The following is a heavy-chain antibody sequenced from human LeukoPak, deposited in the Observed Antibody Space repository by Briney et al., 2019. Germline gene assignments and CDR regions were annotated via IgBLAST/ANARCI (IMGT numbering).Heavy chain of an antibody. Sequence: SQTLSLTCTVSGGSISSGSYSWSWIRQPAGKGLEWIGRIYTSGGTNYNPSLKSRVTISVDTSKNQSSLKLSSVTAADTAVYYCARDLGAPYAFDIWGQGTMVTVSP. CDR2: IYTSGGT. CDR3: ARDLGAPYAFDI. CDR1: GGSISSGSYS. J-gene: IGHJ3*02. D-gene: IGHD1-26*01. V-gene: IGHV4-61*02.